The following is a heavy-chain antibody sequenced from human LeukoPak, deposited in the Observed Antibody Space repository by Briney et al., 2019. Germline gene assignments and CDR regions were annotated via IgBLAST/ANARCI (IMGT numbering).Heavy chain of an antibody. Sequence: GGSLRLSCAASGFTFSSYSMNWVRQAPGKGLEWVSSISSSSSYIYYADSVKGRFTISRDNAKNSLYLQMNSLRAEDTAVYYCAKYDSSGYYYRLPHYWGQGTLVTVSS. J-gene: IGHJ4*02. D-gene: IGHD3-22*01. V-gene: IGHV3-21*04. CDR3: AKYDSSGYYYRLPHY. CDR1: GFTFSSYS. CDR2: ISSSSSYI.